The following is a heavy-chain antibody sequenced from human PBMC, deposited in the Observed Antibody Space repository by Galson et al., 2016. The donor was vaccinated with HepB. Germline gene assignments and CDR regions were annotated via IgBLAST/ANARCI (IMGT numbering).Heavy chain of an antibody. D-gene: IGHD3-10*01. CDR2: IYSGGST. CDR1: GFTVSSHY. CDR3: ARDRKYYGSGSYLEYFDY. J-gene: IGHJ4*02. V-gene: IGHV3-53*01. Sequence: SLRLSCAASGFTVSSHYMSWVRQAPGKGLEWVSVIYSGGSTYYADSVKGRFTISRDNSKNTLYLQMNSLRAEDTAVYYCARDRKYYGSGSYLEYFDYWGQGTLVTVSS.